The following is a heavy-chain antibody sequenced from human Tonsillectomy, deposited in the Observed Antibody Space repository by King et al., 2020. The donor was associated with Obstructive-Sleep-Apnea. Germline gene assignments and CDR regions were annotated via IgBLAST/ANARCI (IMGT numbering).Heavy chain of an antibody. CDR2: ISYDGSNK. D-gene: IGHD6-13*01. CDR3: ARPIAVTGTAIDY. V-gene: IGHV3-30-3*01. CDR1: GFTFSNYA. J-gene: IGHJ4*02. Sequence: VQLVESGGGVVQPGRSLRLSCAASGFTFSNYAIHWVRQAPGKGLVWVAVISYDGSNKYNADSVKGRFTISRDISKNTRYLQMNSLRAEDTAVYYCARPIAVTGTAIDYWGQRTLVTVSP.